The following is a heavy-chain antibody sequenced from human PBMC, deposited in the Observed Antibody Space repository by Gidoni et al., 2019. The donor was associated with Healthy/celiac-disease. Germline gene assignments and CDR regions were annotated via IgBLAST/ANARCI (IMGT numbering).Heavy chain of an antibody. CDR3: ARNAPLVVLGSVTMVRGVTPLDY. CDR2: IWYDGSNK. V-gene: IGHV3-33*01. Sequence: QVQLVESGGGVVQPGRSLRLSCAASGFTFSSYGMPWVRPAPGKGLGWVAVIWYDGSNKYYADSVKGRFTIARDNSKNTLYLQMNSLRAEDTAVYYCARNAPLVVLGSVTMVRGVTPLDYWGQGTLVTVSS. CDR1: GFTFSSYG. D-gene: IGHD3-10*01. J-gene: IGHJ4*02.